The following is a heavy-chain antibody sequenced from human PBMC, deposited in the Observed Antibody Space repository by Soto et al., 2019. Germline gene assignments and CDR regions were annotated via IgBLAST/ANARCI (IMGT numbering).Heavy chain of an antibody. V-gene: IGHV4-61*01. J-gene: IGHJ3*02. CDR2: IYYSGST. CDR1: GGSVSSGSYY. Sequence: QVQLQESSPGLVKPSETLSLTCTVSGGSVSSGSYYWSWIRQPPGKGLEWIGYIYYSGSTNYNPSLKSRVTISVDTSKNQFSLKLSSVTAADTAVYYCAREKRCLQCFDAFDIWGQGTMVTVSS. CDR3: AREKRCLQCFDAFDI. D-gene: IGHD3-10*02.